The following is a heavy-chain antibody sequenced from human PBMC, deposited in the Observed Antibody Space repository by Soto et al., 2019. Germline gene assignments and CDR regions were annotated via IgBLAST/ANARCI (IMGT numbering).Heavy chain of an antibody. CDR1: GFTFGNYW. CDR2: MNSDGSTI. Sequence: GGSLRLSCAASGFTFGNYWMHWVRQAPGKGLEWVSRMNSDGSTINYADSVKGRFTVSRDNAKDTLYLQMNSLRAEDTAVYYCATAEVDYWGPGTLVTVSS. V-gene: IGHV3-74*01. CDR3: ATAEVDY. J-gene: IGHJ4*02.